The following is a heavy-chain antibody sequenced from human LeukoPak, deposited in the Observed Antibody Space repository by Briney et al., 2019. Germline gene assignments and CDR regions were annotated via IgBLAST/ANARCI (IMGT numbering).Heavy chain of an antibody. CDR2: IYYSGAS. Sequence: PSETLSLTCTVSGDSISSNSYYWGWIRQPPGKGLEWIGSIYYSGASYYSPSLKSRVTISVDTSKNQSSLKLSSVTAADTAVFYCARHYYDSSGYYLEGFDIWGQGTMVTVSS. CDR3: ARHYYDSSGYYLEGFDI. J-gene: IGHJ3*02. V-gene: IGHV4-39*01. D-gene: IGHD3-22*01. CDR1: GDSISSNSYY.